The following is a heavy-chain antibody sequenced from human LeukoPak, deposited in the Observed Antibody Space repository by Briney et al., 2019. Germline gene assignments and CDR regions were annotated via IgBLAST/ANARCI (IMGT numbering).Heavy chain of an antibody. Sequence: ASVTVSCKASGYTFTGYYMHWVRQAPGQGLEWMGWINPSSGGTNYAQKFQGRVTMTRDTSISTAYMELSRLRSDDTAVYYCARLTYYDFWSGYNYAFDIWGQGTMVTVSS. CDR1: GYTFTGYY. CDR3: ARLTYYDFWSGYNYAFDI. CDR2: INPSSGGT. V-gene: IGHV1-2*02. J-gene: IGHJ3*02. D-gene: IGHD3-3*01.